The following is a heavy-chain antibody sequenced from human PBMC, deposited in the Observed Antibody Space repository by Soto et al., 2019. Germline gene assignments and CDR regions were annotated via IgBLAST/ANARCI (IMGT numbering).Heavy chain of an antibody. J-gene: IGHJ4*02. CDR1: GFTFDDYA. V-gene: IGHV3-9*01. CDR3: VTDSGLMITFWGVIVNNLGYYFDY. Sequence: EVQLVESGGGLVQPGRSLRLSCAASGFTFDDYAMHWVRQAPGKGLEWVSGISWDSGSIGYADSVQGRITISRDNAKNSLSLQMNSLSAEDTALYYCVTDSGLMITFWGVIVNNLGYYFDYWGQGALVTVSS. D-gene: IGHD3-16*02. CDR2: ISWDSGSI.